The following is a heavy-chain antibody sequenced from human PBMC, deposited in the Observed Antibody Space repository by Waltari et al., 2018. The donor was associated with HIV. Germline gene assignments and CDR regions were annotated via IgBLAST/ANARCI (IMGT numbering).Heavy chain of an antibody. CDR2: IYNGGGT. Sequence: QVQLQESGPGLVKPSQTLSLTCTVSGGSISSGNSYWNWIRPPAGKGLEWIGRIYNGGGTDYNPPLKSRVTISIDTSKNQFSLKLTSVTATDTATYYCARDSGIMGDPGGFDRWGQGTLVTVSS. D-gene: IGHD1-26*01. CDR1: GGSISSGNSY. V-gene: IGHV4-61*02. CDR3: ARDSGIMGDPGGFDR. J-gene: IGHJ4*02.